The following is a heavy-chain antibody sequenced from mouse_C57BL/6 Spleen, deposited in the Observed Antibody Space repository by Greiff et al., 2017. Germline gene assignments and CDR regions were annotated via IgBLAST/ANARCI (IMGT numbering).Heavy chain of an antibody. V-gene: IGHV5-12*01. CDR1: GFTFSDYY. CDR2: ISNGGGST. J-gene: IGHJ2*01. CDR3: ARRGSMALDY. D-gene: IGHD1-1*02. Sequence: EVQLVESGGGLVQPGGSLKLSCAASGFTFSDYYMYWVRQTPEKRLEWVAYISNGGGSTYYPDTVKGRFTISRDNAKNTLYLQMSRLKSEDTAMYYCARRGSMALDYWGQGTTLTVSS.